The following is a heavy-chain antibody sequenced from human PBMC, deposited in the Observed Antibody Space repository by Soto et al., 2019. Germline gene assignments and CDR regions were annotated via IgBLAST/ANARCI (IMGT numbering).Heavy chain of an antibody. CDR1: GYRFHIYV. V-gene: IGHV1-18*01. D-gene: IGHD1-26*01. Sequence: ASVKVSCKASGYRFHIYVITWVRQAPGKGLEWMGWISADTGDTNYAQKVQDRVTTTTDASTSTAYMEMRSLRSDDTAVYYCAMGGATSNWFGPWGQGTLVTVSS. J-gene: IGHJ5*02. CDR2: ISADTGDT. CDR3: AMGGATSNWFGP.